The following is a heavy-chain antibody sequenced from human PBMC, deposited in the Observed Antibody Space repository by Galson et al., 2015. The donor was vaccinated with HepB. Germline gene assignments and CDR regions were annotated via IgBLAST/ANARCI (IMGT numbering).Heavy chain of an antibody. Sequence: SLRLSCAASGFTFSSYAMHWVRQAPGKGLEWVAVISYDGSNKYYADSVKGRFTISRDNSKNTLYLQMNSLRAEDTAVYYCARGERYYYYYMDVWGKGTTVTVSS. D-gene: IGHD1-26*01. CDR1: GFTFSSYA. J-gene: IGHJ6*03. CDR3: ARGERYYYYYMDV. CDR2: ISYDGSNK. V-gene: IGHV3-30-3*01.